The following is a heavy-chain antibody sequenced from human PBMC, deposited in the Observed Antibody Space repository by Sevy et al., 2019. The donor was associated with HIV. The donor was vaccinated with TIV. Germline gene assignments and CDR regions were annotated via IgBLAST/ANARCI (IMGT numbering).Heavy chain of an antibody. V-gene: IGHV4-4*02. J-gene: IGHJ4*02. CDR3: ARGVTIFGVVIIGGFDY. D-gene: IGHD3-3*01. Sequence: SETLSLTCAVSGGSISSSNWWRWVRQPPGEGLEWIGEIYHSGSTNYNPSIKSRVTISVDKSKNQFSLKLSCVTAADTAVYYCARGVTIFGVVIIGGFDYWGQGTLVTVSS. CDR1: GGSISSSNW. CDR2: IYHSGST.